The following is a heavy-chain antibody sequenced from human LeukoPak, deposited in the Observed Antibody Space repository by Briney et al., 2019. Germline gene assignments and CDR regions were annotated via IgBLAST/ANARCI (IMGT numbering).Heavy chain of an antibody. J-gene: IGHJ6*02. D-gene: IGHD2-2*01. CDR3: ARGSCSSRSCYKRVNGLDV. CDR1: GFTFSNYD. CDR2: FHTAGDI. V-gene: IGHV3-13*01. Sequence: GGSLRLSCAASGFTFSNYDMHWVRQATGKGLEWVSAFHTAGDIHYSGSVKGRFATSREDAKNSFYLQMNNLRAGDTAVYYCARGSCSSRSCYKRVNGLDVWGQGTPVTVSS.